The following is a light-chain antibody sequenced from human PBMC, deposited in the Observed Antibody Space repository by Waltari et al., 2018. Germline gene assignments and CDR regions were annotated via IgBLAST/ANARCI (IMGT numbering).Light chain of an antibody. J-gene: IGKJ4*01. CDR1: QSVLYSSNNKNY. CDR2: WAS. CDR3: QQYYSTPLT. Sequence: DILMTQSPDSLAVSLGERATINCKSSQSVLYSSNNKNYLTWFQQKPGQSPKLLIYWASTRESGVPERFSGSGSGTDFTLTISSLQAEDVAVYYCQQYYSTPLTFGGGTKVEIK. V-gene: IGKV4-1*01.